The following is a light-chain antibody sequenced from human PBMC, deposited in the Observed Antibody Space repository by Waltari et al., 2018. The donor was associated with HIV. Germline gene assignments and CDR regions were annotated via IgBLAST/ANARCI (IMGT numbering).Light chain of an antibody. Sequence: IVLTQSPGTLSLSPGERATLSCRASQSVSSNYLAWYRQKPGQAPRLLMYGASSRATGIPDRFSGSGSGTDFTLTISRLEPEDFAVYYCQQYGTSPPDTFGQGTKLEIK. J-gene: IGKJ2*01. V-gene: IGKV3-20*01. CDR3: QQYGTSPPDT. CDR1: QSVSSNY. CDR2: GAS.